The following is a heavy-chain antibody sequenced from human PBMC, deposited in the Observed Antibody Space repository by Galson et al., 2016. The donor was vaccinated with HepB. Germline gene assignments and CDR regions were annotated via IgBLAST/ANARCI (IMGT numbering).Heavy chain of an antibody. CDR3: ATATDYAFDI. Sequence: SLRLSCAASGFSFSNFAMYWVRQAPGKGLEWVAAIGYEGRSKYYFDSVKGRFTISRDNSKNTFSLQMNSLRVEDTALYYCATATDYAFDIWGQGTRVNV. CDR1: GFSFSNFA. J-gene: IGHJ3*02. V-gene: IGHV3-30*03. D-gene: IGHD3/OR15-3a*01. CDR2: IGYEGRSK.